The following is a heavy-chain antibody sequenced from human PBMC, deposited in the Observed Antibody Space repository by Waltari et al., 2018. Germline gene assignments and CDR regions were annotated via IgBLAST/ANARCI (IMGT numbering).Heavy chain of an antibody. CDR3: ARTKNFGYFDY. Sequence: VQLQESGPGLVKPSETLSLTCAVSAYSISSDYYWGWIRQPPGKGLEWIGNIYHSGSTYYNPSLKSRVTISVDTSKNQFSLKLSSVTAADTAVYYCARTKNFGYFDYWGQGTLVTVSS. CDR2: IYHSGST. CDR1: AYSISSDYY. D-gene: IGHD2-8*01. J-gene: IGHJ4*02. V-gene: IGHV4-38-2*01.